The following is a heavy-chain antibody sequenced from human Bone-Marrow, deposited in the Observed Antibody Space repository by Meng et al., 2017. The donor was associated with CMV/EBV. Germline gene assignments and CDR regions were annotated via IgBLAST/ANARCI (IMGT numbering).Heavy chain of an antibody. J-gene: IGHJ3*02. CDR1: SGSISSSNW. V-gene: IGHV4-4*02. CDR2: IYHSGST. CDR3: ERDVGYYDSSGYFFDI. Sequence: SETLSLTCAVSSGSISSSNWWSWVRQHPGKGLEWIGEIYHSGSTNYNPSHKSRVTISVDTSKNQFSLKLSSVTAADTDVYYCERDVGYYDSSGYFFDIWGQGTMVTVSS. D-gene: IGHD3-22*01.